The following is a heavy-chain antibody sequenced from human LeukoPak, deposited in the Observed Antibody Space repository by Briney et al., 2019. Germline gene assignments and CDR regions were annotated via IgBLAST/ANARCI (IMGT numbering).Heavy chain of an antibody. CDR3: ARGQWPDY. J-gene: IGHJ4*02. Sequence: GGSQSLSCAASGFTFSTYTMNWVRQAPGKGLEWVSYISSSSSYIAYSDSVKGRFPITRQNAKNSLYLKMNSLRAEDTAVFHCARGQWPDYWGQGTLLSVS. V-gene: IGHV3-21*05. CDR1: GFTFSTYT. D-gene: IGHD6-19*01. CDR2: ISSSSSYI.